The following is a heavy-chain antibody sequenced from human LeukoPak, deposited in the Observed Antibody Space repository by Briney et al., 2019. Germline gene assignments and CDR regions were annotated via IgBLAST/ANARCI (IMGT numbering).Heavy chain of an antibody. Sequence: PSETLSLTCTVSGGSISSSSYYWGWIRQPPGKGLEWIGSIYYSGSTYYNPSLKSRVTISVDTSKNQFSLKLSSVTAADTAVYYCARDGMGYGTDYYYGMDVWGQGTTVTVSS. J-gene: IGHJ6*02. CDR2: IYYSGST. V-gene: IGHV4-39*07. CDR1: GGSISSSSYY. D-gene: IGHD2-8*01. CDR3: ARDGMGYGTDYYYGMDV.